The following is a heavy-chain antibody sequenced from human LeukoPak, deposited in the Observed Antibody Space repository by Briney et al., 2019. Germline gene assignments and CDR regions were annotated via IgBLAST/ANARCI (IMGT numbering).Heavy chain of an antibody. CDR3: ARGGSGPYYDILTAGAYYFDY. CDR1: GGSITRSSYY. D-gene: IGHD3-9*01. CDR2: INHSGST. V-gene: IGHV4-39*07. J-gene: IGHJ4*02. Sequence: KPSETLSLTCTVSGGSITRSSYYWSWIRQPPGKGLEWIGEINHSGSTNYNPSLKSRVTISVDTSKNQFSLKLSSVTAADTAVYYCARGGSGPYYDILTAGAYYFDYWGQGTLVTVSS.